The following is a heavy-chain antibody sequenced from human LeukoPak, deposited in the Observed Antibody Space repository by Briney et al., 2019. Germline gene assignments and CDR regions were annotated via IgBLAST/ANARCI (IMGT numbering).Heavy chain of an antibody. J-gene: IGHJ3*02. CDR2: ISSSSSYI. Sequence: GGSLRLSCTVSGFTVSSNSMSWVRQAPGKGLEWVSSISSSSSYIYYADSVKGRLTISRDNAKNSLYLQMNSLRVEDTALYYCAKDFYRLGEFDAFDNWGQGTMVTVSS. D-gene: IGHD3-16*01. CDR1: GFTVSSNS. V-gene: IGHV3-21*04. CDR3: AKDFYRLGEFDAFDN.